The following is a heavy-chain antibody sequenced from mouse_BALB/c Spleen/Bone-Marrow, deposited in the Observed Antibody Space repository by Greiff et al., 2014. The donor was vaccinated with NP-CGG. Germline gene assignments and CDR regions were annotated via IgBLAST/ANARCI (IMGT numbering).Heavy chain of an antibody. Sequence: VQVVESGAELARPGASVKMSCRASGYTFTTYTMHWVKQRPGQGLEWIGYINPSSGYTYYNQKFKDKATSTADKSSSAAYLQLSSLTSEDSAVYYCARVYGNYDVMDYWGQGTSVTVSS. CDR2: INPSSGYT. V-gene: IGHV1-4*01. J-gene: IGHJ4*01. D-gene: IGHD2-1*01. CDR3: ARVYGNYDVMDY. CDR1: GYTFTTYT.